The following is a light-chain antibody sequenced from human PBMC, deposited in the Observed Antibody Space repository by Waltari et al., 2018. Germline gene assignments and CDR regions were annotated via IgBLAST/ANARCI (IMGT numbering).Light chain of an antibody. CDR2: GAS. J-gene: IGKJ1*01. CDR1: QSVSSN. Sequence: EIVMTQSPATLSVSPGERATLPCRASQSVSSNLAWYQQKPGQAPRLLIYGASTRATGIPARFSGSGSGTEFTLTISSMQSEDFAVYYCQQYNNWPSPTFGQGTKVEIK. V-gene: IGKV3-15*01. CDR3: QQYNNWPSPT.